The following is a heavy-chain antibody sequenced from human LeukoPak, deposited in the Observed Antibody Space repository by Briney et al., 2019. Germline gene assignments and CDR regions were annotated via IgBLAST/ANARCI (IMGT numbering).Heavy chain of an antibody. CDR1: GFTSSSYW. Sequence: GGSLRLSCAASGFTSSSYWMTWVRQAPGMGLEWVANIKQDGSEKNYVDSVKGRFTISRDNAKNSLYLQMNSLRAEDTAVYYCARGREWFGELPVSINYYGMDVWGQGTTVTVSS. CDR2: IKQDGSEK. CDR3: ARGREWFGELPVSINYYGMDV. J-gene: IGHJ6*02. V-gene: IGHV3-7*04. D-gene: IGHD3-10*01.